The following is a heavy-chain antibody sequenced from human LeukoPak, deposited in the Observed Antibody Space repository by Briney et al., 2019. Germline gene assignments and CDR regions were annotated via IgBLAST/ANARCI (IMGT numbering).Heavy chain of an antibody. CDR3: ARSDGYGLVGI. D-gene: IGHD3-10*01. Sequence: SETLSLTCAVSGGSISSGGYSWSWIRQPPGKGLEWIGYIYSSGSTYYNPSLKSRVIIIIDTPKNHFSLTLSSVTAADTAVYYCARSDGYGLVGIWGQGTMVTVSS. CDR2: IYSSGST. CDR1: GGSISSGGYS. J-gene: IGHJ3*02. V-gene: IGHV4-30-4*07.